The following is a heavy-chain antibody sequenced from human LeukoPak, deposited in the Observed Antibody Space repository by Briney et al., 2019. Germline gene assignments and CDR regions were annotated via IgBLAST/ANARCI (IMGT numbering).Heavy chain of an antibody. CDR2: ISYDGSNR. CDR3: ARVAYDFWSGYSYFDY. Sequence: GGSLRLSCAASGFTLSKYGMHWVRQAPGKGLEWVAVISYDGSNRHYADSVKGRFIISRDNYQNTVSLQINSLRAEDTAVYYCARVAYDFWSGYSYFDYWGQGTLVTVSS. J-gene: IGHJ4*02. V-gene: IGHV3-30*03. D-gene: IGHD3-3*01. CDR1: GFTLSKYG.